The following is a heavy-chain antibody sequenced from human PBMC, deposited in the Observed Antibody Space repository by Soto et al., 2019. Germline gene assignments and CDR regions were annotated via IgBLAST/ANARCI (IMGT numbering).Heavy chain of an antibody. Sequence: EVQLVESGGVVVQPGGSLRLSCAASGFTFDDYTMHWVRQAPGKGLEWASLISCDGGSTYYADSVKGRCTISRDNNKNSLYLQMNSLRTEDTALYYCAKETSGYSLHFDYWGQGTLVTLSS. CDR3: AKETSGYSLHFDY. CDR2: ISCDGGST. CDR1: GFTFDDYT. V-gene: IGHV3-43*01. D-gene: IGHD3-22*01. J-gene: IGHJ4*02.